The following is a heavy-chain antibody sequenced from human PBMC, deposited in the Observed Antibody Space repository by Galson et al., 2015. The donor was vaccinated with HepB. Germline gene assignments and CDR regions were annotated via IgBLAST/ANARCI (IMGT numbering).Heavy chain of an antibody. Sequence: SETLSLTCAVSGGSISSSNWWSWVRQPPGKGLEWIGEIYHSGSTNYNPSLKSRVTISVDKSKNQFSLKLSSVTAADTAVYYCARAGCSGGSCYSHYKKNYYYYGMDVWGQGTTVTVS. V-gene: IGHV4-4*02. D-gene: IGHD2-15*01. CDR3: ARAGCSGGSCYSHYKKNYYYYGMDV. J-gene: IGHJ6*02. CDR1: GGSISSSNW. CDR2: IYHSGST.